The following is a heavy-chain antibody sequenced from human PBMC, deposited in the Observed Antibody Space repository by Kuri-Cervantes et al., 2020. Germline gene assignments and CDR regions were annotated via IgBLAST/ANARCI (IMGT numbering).Heavy chain of an antibody. CDR3: ARVGSRVRYDYVWGSYRYFDY. Sequence: GESLKISCAASGFTFDDYGMSWVRQAPGKGLEWFSGINWNGGSTGYADSVKGRFTISRDNAKNSLYLQMNSLRAEDTALYYCARVGSRVRYDYVWGSYRYFDYWGQGTLVTDSS. D-gene: IGHD3-16*02. V-gene: IGHV3-20*04. CDR2: INWNGGST. J-gene: IGHJ4*02. CDR1: GFTFDDYG.